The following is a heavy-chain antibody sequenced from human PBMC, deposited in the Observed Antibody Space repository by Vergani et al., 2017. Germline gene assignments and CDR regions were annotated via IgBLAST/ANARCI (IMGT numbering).Heavy chain of an antibody. CDR2: ISSSSSYI. J-gene: IGHJ4*02. CDR3: AREGLKDIVVVPAAMADY. Sequence: EVQLVETGGGLIQPGRSLRLSCAASGFTFSSYSMNWVRQAPGKGLEWVSSISSSSSYIYYADSVKGRFTISRDNAKNSLYLQMNSLRAEDTAVYYCAREGLKDIVVVPAAMADYWGQGTLVTVSS. V-gene: IGHV3-21*01. CDR1: GFTFSSYS. D-gene: IGHD2-2*01.